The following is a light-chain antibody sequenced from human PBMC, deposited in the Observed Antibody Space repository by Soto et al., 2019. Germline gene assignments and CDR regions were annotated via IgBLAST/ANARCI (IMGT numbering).Light chain of an antibody. Sequence: ERCTLYYMASQSIGLAIAWYQHKPGQAPRLLIYDASSRATGIPDRFSGGGSGTDFPHTICVRGPDNFAVQYCQQFTSYPLTVGGGTKVDIK. CDR3: QQFTSYPLT. V-gene: IGKV3-11*01. J-gene: IGKJ4*01. CDR1: QSIGLA. CDR2: DAS.